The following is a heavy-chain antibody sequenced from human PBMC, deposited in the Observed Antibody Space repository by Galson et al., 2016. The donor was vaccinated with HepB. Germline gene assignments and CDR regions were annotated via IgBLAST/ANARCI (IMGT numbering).Heavy chain of an antibody. D-gene: IGHD4-17*01. J-gene: IGHJ6*02. V-gene: IGHV3-33*08. Sequence: SLRLSCATSGFTFNNYGINWVRQAPGKGLEWVAAISYDGNNRHYADAVKGRFTISRDSSTNTVYRQMNSLRADDTAVYFCARERGLTHHDYGMDVWGQETTVTVSS. CDR1: GFTFNNYG. CDR3: ARERGLTHHDYGMDV. CDR2: ISYDGNNR.